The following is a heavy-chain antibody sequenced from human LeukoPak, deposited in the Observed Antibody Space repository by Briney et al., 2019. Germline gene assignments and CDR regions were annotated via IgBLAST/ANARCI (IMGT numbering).Heavy chain of an antibody. Sequence: PGGSLRLSCAASGFTFSSYSMSWVRQAPGKGLEWVSAISGSGGSTYYADSVKGRFTISRDNSKNTLYLQMNSLRAEDTAVYYCAKSLPLSIAAAPNYWGQGTLVTVSS. D-gene: IGHD6-6*01. CDR3: AKSLPLSIAAAPNY. J-gene: IGHJ4*02. V-gene: IGHV3-23*01. CDR1: GFTFSSYS. CDR2: ISGSGGST.